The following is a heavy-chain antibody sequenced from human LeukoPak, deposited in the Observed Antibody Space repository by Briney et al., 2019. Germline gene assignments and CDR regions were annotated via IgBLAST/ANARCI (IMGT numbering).Heavy chain of an antibody. CDR2: ISGSGGST. CDR1: GFTFSSYA. J-gene: IGHJ5*02. V-gene: IGHV3-23*01. Sequence: PGGSLRLSCAASGFTFSSYAMSWVRQAPGKGLEWVSAISGSGGSTYYADSVKGRFTISRDNSKNTLYLQMNSLRAEDTAVYYCAKDSVGDLYGSGSYYPNWFDPWGQGTLVTVSS. CDR3: AKDSVGDLYGSGSYYPNWFDP. D-gene: IGHD3-10*01.